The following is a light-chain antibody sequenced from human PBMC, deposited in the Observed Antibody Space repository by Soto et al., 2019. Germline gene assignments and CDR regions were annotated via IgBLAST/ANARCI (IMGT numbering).Light chain of an antibody. CDR2: AAS. CDR1: QSISNH. V-gene: IGKV1-39*01. CDR3: QQSYSSPPT. Sequence: DNPMTQSPSSLPASLEARLIITCRASQSISNHLNWYQQKPGKAPQLLIFAASSLQSGVPSRFSGSRSGPDFTLTISSLQPEDFATYYCQQSYSSPPTFGQGTKV. J-gene: IGKJ1*01.